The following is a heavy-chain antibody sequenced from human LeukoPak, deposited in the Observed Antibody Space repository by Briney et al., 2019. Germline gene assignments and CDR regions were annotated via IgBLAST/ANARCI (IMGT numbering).Heavy chain of an antibody. D-gene: IGHD3-10*01. V-gene: IGHV1-2*06. J-gene: IGHJ5*02. CDR2: INPNSGDT. Sequence: ASVKVSCKASGYTFTGYHIHWVRQAPGQGLEWMGRINPNSGDTNYAQKFQGRVTMTRDTSISTAYMELSSLRSEDTAVYYCAREITMVRGVNPSFDPWGQGTLVTVTS. CDR3: AREITMVRGVNPSFDP. CDR1: GYTFTGYH.